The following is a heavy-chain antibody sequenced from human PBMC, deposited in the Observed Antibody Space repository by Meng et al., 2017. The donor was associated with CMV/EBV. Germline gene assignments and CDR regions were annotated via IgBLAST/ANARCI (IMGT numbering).Heavy chain of an antibody. Sequence: ASVKVSCKASGYTFTSYAMNWVRQAPGQGLEWMGWINPNSGGTNYAQKFQGRVTMTRDTSISTAYMELSRLRSDDTAVYYCARVIGYPDPSYFDYWGQGTLVTVS. J-gene: IGHJ4*02. V-gene: IGHV1-2*02. D-gene: IGHD3-22*01. CDR1: GYTFTSYA. CDR2: INPNSGGT. CDR3: ARVIGYPDPSYFDY.